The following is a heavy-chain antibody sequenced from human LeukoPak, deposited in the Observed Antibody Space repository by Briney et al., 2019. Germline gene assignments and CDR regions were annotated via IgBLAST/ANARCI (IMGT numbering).Heavy chain of an antibody. J-gene: IGHJ4*02. V-gene: IGHV1-8*01. Sequence: ASVKVSCKASGYTFTSYDINWVRQASGQGLEWMGWTNPNSGNAGYAQQFQGRVTMTRNTSITTAYMELSSLRSEDTAVYYCARGRSLAVGGILGYWGQGTLVTVSS. CDR3: ARGRSLAVGGILGY. D-gene: IGHD6-19*01. CDR2: TNPNSGNA. CDR1: GYTFTSYD.